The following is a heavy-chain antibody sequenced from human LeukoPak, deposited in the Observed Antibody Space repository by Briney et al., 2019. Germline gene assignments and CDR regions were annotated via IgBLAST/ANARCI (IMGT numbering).Heavy chain of an antibody. V-gene: IGHV1-2*02. CDR1: GYTFTAYY. CDR2: INPNSGGT. CDR3: ARDPFVGIAHWFDP. J-gene: IGHJ5*02. Sequence: ASVKVSCKASGYTFTAYYLHWVRQAPGQGLEWMAWINPNSGGTDYAQKFQGRVTMTRDTSTSTVYMELSSLRSEDTAVYYCARDPFVGIAHWFDPWGQGTLVTVSS. D-gene: IGHD6-13*01.